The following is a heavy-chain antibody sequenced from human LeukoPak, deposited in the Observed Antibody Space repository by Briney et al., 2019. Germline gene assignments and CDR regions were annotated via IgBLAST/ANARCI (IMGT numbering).Heavy chain of an antibody. J-gene: IGHJ4*02. V-gene: IGHV3-23*01. CDR3: AKDPSSRLLWFGESTN. CDR2: ISGSGGST. CDR1: GFTFSSYA. D-gene: IGHD3-10*01. Sequence: GVALRLSCAASGFTFSSYAMSWVRQAPGKGLEWVSAISGSGGSTYYADSVKGRFTISRDNSKNTLYLQMNSLRVEDTAVYYCAKDPSSRLLWFGESTNWGQGTLVTVSS.